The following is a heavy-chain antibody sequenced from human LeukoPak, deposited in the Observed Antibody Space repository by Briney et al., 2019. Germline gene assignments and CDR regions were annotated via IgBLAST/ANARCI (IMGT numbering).Heavy chain of an antibody. CDR3: ARRFLEWLDAFDI. V-gene: IGHV1-69*04. Sequence: PSASVKVSCKASGGTFSSYAISWVRQAPGQGLEWMGRIIPILGIANYAQKFQGRVTMTRDTSTSTVYMELSSLRSEDTAVYYCARRFLEWLDAFDIWGQGTMVTVSS. CDR1: GGTFSSYA. CDR2: IIPILGIA. D-gene: IGHD3-3*01. J-gene: IGHJ3*02.